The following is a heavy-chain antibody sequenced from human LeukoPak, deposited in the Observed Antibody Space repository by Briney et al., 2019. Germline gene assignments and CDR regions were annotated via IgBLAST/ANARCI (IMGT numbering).Heavy chain of an antibody. J-gene: IGHJ4*02. D-gene: IGHD5-18*01. V-gene: IGHV3-11*01. CDR2: ISMNGSTM. Sequence: PGGSLRLSCAASGFTFSDFYMSWMRQTPGKGPEWISYISMNGSTMSHADSVKGRFTISRDNAKDSLYLQMNSLGAEDTAVYYCAKGHTYGMIWGQGTLVTVSS. CDR1: GFTFSDFY. CDR3: AKGHTYGMI.